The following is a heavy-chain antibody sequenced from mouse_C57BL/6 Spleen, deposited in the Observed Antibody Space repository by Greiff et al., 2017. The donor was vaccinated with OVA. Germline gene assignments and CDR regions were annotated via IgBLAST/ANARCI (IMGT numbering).Heavy chain of an antibody. Sequence: VNLVESGPGLVQPSQSLSITCTVSGFSLTSYGVHWVRQSPGKGLEWLGVIWRGGSTDYNAAFMSRLSITKDNSKSQVFFKMNSLQADDTAIYYCANYYSNYVGAMDYWGQGTSVTVSS. CDR3: ANYYSNYVGAMDY. CDR2: IWRGGST. J-gene: IGHJ4*01. D-gene: IGHD2-5*01. V-gene: IGHV2-5*01. CDR1: GFSLTSYG.